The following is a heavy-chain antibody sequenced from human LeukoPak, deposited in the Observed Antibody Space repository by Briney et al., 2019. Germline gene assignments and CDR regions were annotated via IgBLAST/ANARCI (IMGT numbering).Heavy chain of an antibody. J-gene: IGHJ4*02. CDR1: GGSISSYY. V-gene: IGHV4-59*01. Sequence: KPSETLSLTCTVSGGSISSYYWSCIRQPPGKGLEWIGYISDSVSTNCNPSLKSRVSISVDTSNNQFSLKLNSVTAADTAVYYCARGQQQLSRWGQGTLVTVSS. D-gene: IGHD6-13*01. CDR2: ISDSVST. CDR3: ARGQQQLSR.